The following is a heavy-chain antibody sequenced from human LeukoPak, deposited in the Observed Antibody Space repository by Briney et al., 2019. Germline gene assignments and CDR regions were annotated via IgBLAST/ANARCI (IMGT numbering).Heavy chain of an antibody. CDR3: ARGDNCSGGSCYSGWFDP. CDR2: IYYSGST. Sequence: PSETLSLTCTVSGGSISSGGYYWSWIRQHPGKGLEWIGYIYYSGSTYYNPSLKSRVTISVDTSKNQFSLKLSSVTAADTAVYYCARGDNCSGGSCYSGWFDPWGQGTLVTVSS. V-gene: IGHV4-31*03. J-gene: IGHJ5*02. D-gene: IGHD2-15*01. CDR1: GGSISSGGYY.